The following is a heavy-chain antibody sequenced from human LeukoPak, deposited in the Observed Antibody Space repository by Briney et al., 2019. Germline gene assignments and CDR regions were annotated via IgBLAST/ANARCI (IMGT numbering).Heavy chain of an antibody. CDR2: IYYSGST. J-gene: IGHJ2*01. V-gene: IGHV4-59*12. CDR3: ARGRCSGGSCFDWYFDL. Sequence: SETLSLTCTVSGGSISSYYWSWIRQPPGKGLEWIGYIYYSGSTNYNPSLKSRVTISVDTSKNQFSLKLSSVTAADTAVYYCARGRCSGGSCFDWYFDLWGRGTLVTVSS. CDR1: GGSISSYY. D-gene: IGHD2-15*01.